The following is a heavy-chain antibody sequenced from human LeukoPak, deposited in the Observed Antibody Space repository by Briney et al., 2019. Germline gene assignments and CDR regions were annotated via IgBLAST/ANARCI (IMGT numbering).Heavy chain of an antibody. D-gene: IGHD3-10*01. CDR3: AKDRSITMVRGVMRD. J-gene: IGHJ4*02. Sequence: GGSLRLSCAASGFTFSSYGMHWVRQAPGKGLGWVAVISYDGSNKYYADSVKGRFTISRDNSKNTLYLQMNSLRVEDTAVYYCAKDRSITMVRGVMRDWGQGTLVTVSS. CDR2: ISYDGSNK. V-gene: IGHV3-30*18. CDR1: GFTFSSYG.